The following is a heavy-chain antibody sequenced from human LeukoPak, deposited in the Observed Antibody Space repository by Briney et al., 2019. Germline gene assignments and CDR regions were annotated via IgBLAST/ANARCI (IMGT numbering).Heavy chain of an antibody. D-gene: IGHD6-13*01. CDR1: GFTFSSYG. Sequence: PGGSLRLSCAASGFTFSSYGMHWVRQAPGKGLEWVAVISYDGSNKYYADSVKGRFTISRDNSKNTLSLQMNSLRAEDTAVYYCAKIFPIAAAADFDYWGQGTLVTVSS. V-gene: IGHV3-30*18. CDR3: AKIFPIAAAADFDY. J-gene: IGHJ4*02. CDR2: ISYDGSNK.